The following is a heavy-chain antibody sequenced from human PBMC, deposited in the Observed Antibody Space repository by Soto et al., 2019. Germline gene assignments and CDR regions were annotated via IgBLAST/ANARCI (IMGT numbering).Heavy chain of an antibody. J-gene: IGHJ2*01. CDR3: VRIAGDYNWYFNL. V-gene: IGHV4-31*03. Sequence: QVQLQESGPGLVKPSQTLSLTCIVSGGSIRSGNHYWSWIRQHPGKGLEWIGYIYHSGTTYYNPSLESRVSISVDTSKNQFSLNLNSLTAADTAIYYCVRIAGDYNWYFNLWGRGTLVTVSS. D-gene: IGHD4-17*01. CDR2: IYHSGTT. CDR1: GGSIRSGNHY.